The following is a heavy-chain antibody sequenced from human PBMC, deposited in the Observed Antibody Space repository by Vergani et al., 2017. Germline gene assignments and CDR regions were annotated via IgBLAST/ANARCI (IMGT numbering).Heavy chain of an antibody. CDR3: TRXWTTVTPRGYYMDV. Sequence: EVQLQESGGGLVQPGRSLRLSCTASGFTFGDYAMSWFRQAPGKGLEWVGFIRSKAYGGTTEYAASVKGRFTISRDDSKSIAYLQMNSLKTEDTAVYYCTRXWTTVTPRGYYMDVWGKGTTLTVSS. D-gene: IGHD4-17*01. CDR2: IRSKAYGGTT. V-gene: IGHV3-49*03. CDR1: GFTFGDYA. J-gene: IGHJ6*03.